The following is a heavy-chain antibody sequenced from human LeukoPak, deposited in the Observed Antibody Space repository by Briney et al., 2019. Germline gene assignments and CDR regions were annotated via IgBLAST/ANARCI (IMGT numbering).Heavy chain of an antibody. Sequence: SVKVSCKASGGTFNKYAITWVRQVPGQGLEWMGGIIPMHAPARYAQNFQGRVTITTDESTSTAYMELSSLKSEDTALYYCARGPHPGSFPSWFPPWAKGPLVTVSS. CDR1: GGTFNKYA. CDR2: IIPMHAPA. J-gene: IGHJ5*02. D-gene: IGHD3-10*01. CDR3: ARGPHPGSFPSWFPP. V-gene: IGHV1-69*05.